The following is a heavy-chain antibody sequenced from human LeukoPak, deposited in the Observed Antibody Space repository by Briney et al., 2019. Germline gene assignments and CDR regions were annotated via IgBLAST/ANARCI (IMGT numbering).Heavy chain of an antibody. CDR3: ARGGLAIQLWLSSYYYYMDV. D-gene: IGHD5-18*01. J-gene: IGHJ6*03. CDR1: GYTFTSYY. V-gene: IGHV1-46*01. Sequence: GASVKVSCKASGYTFTSYYMHWVRQAPGQGLEWMGIINPSGGSTSYAQKFQGRVTMTRDMSTSTVYMELSSLRSEDTAVYYCARGGLAIQLWLSSYYYYMDVWGKGTTVTVSS. CDR2: INPSGGST.